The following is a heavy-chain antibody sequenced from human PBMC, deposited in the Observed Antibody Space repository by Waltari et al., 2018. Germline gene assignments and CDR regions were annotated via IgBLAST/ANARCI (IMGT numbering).Heavy chain of an antibody. J-gene: IGHJ3*02. CDR1: GGTFSSYA. D-gene: IGHD3-16*02. CDR3: ARVRYDYIWGSYRYDAFDI. Sequence: QVQLVQSGAEVKKPGSSVKVSCKAPGGTFSSYAISWVRQAPGHGLEWMGGIIPIFGTASYAQKFQGRVTITTDESTSTAYMELSSLRSEDTAVYYCARVRYDYIWGSYRYDAFDIWGQGTMVTVSS. CDR2: IIPIFGTA. V-gene: IGHV1-69*05.